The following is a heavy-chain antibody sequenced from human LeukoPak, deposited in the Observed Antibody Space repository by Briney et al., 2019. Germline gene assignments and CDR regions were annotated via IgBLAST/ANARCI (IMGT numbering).Heavy chain of an antibody. D-gene: IGHD5-18*01. V-gene: IGHV3-48*03. CDR2: ISSSGSTI. Sequence: QTGGSLRLSCVASGFTFSSYQMNWVRQAPGKGLEWVSYISSSGSTIYYADSVKGRFAISRDNAKNSLYLQMNSLRAEDTSIYYCTRVDTSMXFXXWGQXTLVT. CDR3: TRVDTSMXFXX. J-gene: IGHJ4*02. CDR1: GFTFSSYQ.